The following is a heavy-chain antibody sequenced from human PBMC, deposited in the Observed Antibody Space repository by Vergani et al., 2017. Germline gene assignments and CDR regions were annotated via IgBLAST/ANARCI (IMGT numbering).Heavy chain of an antibody. CDR2: IHYSGST. CDR1: FDSIRNLY. CDR3: ARDRRQLAPVGYWFDP. D-gene: IGHD6-6*01. V-gene: IGHV4-59*11. Sequence: QVQLQESGPGLVKSSETLSLTCSVSFDSIRNLYCNWIRQPPGKGLEWIGSIHYSGSTNYYPALKSRVTISVDTSKNQFSLKLSSVTAADTAVYYCARDRRQLAPVGYWFDPWGQGTLVTVSS. J-gene: IGHJ5*02.